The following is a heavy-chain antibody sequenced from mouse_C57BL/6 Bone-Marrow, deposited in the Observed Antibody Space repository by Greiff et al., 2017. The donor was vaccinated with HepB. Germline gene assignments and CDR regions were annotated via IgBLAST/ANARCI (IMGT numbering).Heavy chain of an antibody. V-gene: IGHV1-9*01. CDR3: ARSWDVLLRTGAWFAY. CDR1: GYTFTGYW. D-gene: IGHD1-1*01. J-gene: IGHJ3*01. Sequence: VKLQQSGAELMKPGASVKLSCKATGYTFTGYWIEWVKQRPGHGLEWIGEILPGSGSTNYNEKFKGKATFTADTSSNTAYMQLSSLTTEDSAICYCARSWDVLLRTGAWFAYWGQGTLVTVSA. CDR2: ILPGSGST.